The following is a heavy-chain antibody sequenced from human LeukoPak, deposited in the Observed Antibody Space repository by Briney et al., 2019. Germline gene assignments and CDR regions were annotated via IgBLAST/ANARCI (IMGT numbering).Heavy chain of an antibody. Sequence: SETLSLTCTVSGGSISTYYWTWIWQPPGKGLEWIGYIYDSGKTEYNPSLNSRATISVDTSKNQFSLRVISVTAADTAIYYCARTSRHFYGSGTKLTPWPADMDVWGQGTTVIVSS. CDR3: ARTSRHFYGSGTKLTPWPADMDV. J-gene: IGHJ6*02. CDR1: GGSISTYY. CDR2: IYDSGKT. V-gene: IGHV4-59*12. D-gene: IGHD3-10*01.